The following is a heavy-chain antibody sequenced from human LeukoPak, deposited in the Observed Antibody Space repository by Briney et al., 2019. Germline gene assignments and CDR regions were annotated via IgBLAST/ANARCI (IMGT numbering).Heavy chain of an antibody. CDR3: AKGAKWELKISDFDY. J-gene: IGHJ4*02. CDR1: GFTFSSYG. Sequence: GRSLRLSCAASGFTFSSYGMHWVRQAPGKGLEWVAVISYDGSNKYYADSVKGRFTISRDNSKNTLYLQMNSLRAEDTAVYYCAKGAKWELKISDFDYWGQGTLVTVSS. D-gene: IGHD1-26*01. CDR2: ISYDGSNK. V-gene: IGHV3-30*18.